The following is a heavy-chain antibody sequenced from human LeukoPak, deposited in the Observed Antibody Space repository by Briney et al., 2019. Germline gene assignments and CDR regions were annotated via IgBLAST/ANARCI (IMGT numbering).Heavy chain of an antibody. CDR3: AREFSAIRAFDI. Sequence: ASVKVSCKGSGYTFTGYYMHWVRQAPGQGLEWMGWINPNSGGTNYAQKFQGRVTMTRDTSISTAYMELSRLRSDDTAVYYCAREFSAIRAFDIWGQGTMVTVSS. V-gene: IGHV1-2*02. D-gene: IGHD2-21*01. J-gene: IGHJ3*02. CDR1: GYTFTGYY. CDR2: INPNSGGT.